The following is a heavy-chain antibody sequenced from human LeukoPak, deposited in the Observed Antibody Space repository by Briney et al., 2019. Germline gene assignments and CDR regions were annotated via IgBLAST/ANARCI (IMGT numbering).Heavy chain of an antibody. J-gene: IGHJ4*02. D-gene: IGHD5-18*01. CDR3: ARHSRGYSYGLVFYYFDY. V-gene: IGHV4-61*02. CDR1: GGSISSGSYY. CDR2: IYTSGST. Sequence: SETLSLTCTVSGGSISSGSYYWSWIRQPAGTGLEWIGRIYTSGSTNYNPSLKSRVTISVDTSKNQFSLKLSSVTAADTAVYYCARHSRGYSYGLVFYYFDYWGQGTLVTVSS.